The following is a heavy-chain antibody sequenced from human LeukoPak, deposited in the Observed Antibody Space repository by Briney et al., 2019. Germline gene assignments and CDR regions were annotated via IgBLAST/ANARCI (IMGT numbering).Heavy chain of an antibody. Sequence: GGSLRLSCAASGFIFSNYAMSWVRQAPGKGLQWVSAFSGSGGSTYYADSVKGRFTISRDNAKNSLYLQMNSLRAEDTAVYYCARVDYYGSGAFDYWGQGTLVSVSS. CDR1: GFIFSNYA. V-gene: IGHV3-23*01. CDR3: ARVDYYGSGAFDY. D-gene: IGHD3-10*01. J-gene: IGHJ4*02. CDR2: FSGSGGST.